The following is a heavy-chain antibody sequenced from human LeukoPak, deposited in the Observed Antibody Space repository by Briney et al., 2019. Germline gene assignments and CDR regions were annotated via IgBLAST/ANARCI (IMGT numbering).Heavy chain of an antibody. J-gene: IGHJ4*02. CDR3: AREGYDFWSGYYTLDY. CDR1: GFTFSSYW. Sequence: GGSLRLSCAASGFTFSSYWMSWVRQAPGKGLEWVANIKQDGSEKYYVDSVKGRFTISRDNAKNSLYLQMNSLRAEDTAVYYCAREGYDFWSGYYTLDYWGQGTLVTVSS. D-gene: IGHD3-3*01. V-gene: IGHV3-7*03. CDR2: IKQDGSEK.